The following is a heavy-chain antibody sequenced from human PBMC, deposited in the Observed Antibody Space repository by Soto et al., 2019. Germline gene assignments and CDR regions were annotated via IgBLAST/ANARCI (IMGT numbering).Heavy chain of an antibody. CDR3: ARELGVWQWLGNDAFDI. J-gene: IGHJ3*02. V-gene: IGHV1-69*13. CDR2: IIPIFGTA. Sequence: ASVKVSCKASGGTFSSYAISWVRQAPGQGLEWMGGIIPIFGTANYAQKFQGRVTITADESTSTAYMELSSLRSEDTAVYYCARELGVWQWLGNDAFDIWGQGIMVTVSS. CDR1: GGTFSSYA. D-gene: IGHD6-19*01.